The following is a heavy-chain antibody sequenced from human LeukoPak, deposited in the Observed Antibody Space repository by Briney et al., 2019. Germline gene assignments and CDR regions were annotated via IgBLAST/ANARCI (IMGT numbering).Heavy chain of an antibody. CDR1: GYTFNRYG. J-gene: IGHJ4*02. V-gene: IGHV1-18*01. CDR2: ISCYNGDT. D-gene: IGHD6-19*01. CDR3: ARDPSNTSGSYVYFDY. Sequence: GASVKVSCKASGYTFNRYGTSWVRQAPGQGLEWMGWISCYNGDTKYAQKFQGRVTMTTDTSTSTAHMELRSLRSDDTAVYYCARDPSNTSGSYVYFDYWGQGALVTISS.